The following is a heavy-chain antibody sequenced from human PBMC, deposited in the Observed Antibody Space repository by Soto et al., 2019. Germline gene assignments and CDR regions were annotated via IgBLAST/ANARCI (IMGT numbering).Heavy chain of an antibody. CDR1: GFTVSSNY. CDR2: IYSGGST. CDR3: ARDFVVPAAMRTYYYYYGMDV. D-gene: IGHD2-2*01. J-gene: IGHJ6*02. Sequence: EVQLVESGGGLVQPGGSLRLSCAASGFTVSSNYMSWVRQAPGKGLEWVSVIYSGGSTYYADSVKGRFTISRDNSKDTLYLQMHSLRAEDTAVYYCARDFVVPAAMRTYYYYYGMDVWGQGTTVTVSS. V-gene: IGHV3-66*01.